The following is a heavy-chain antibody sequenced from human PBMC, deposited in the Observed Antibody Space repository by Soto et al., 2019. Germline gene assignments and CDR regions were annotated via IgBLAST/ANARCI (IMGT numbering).Heavy chain of an antibody. CDR2: INPSVGTT. J-gene: IGHJ3*01. CDR1: EYTFSDYS. CDR3: ARDLFSSSWYVRAFDV. D-gene: IGHD6-13*01. Sequence: ASVKVSCKAAEYTFSDYSLHWGRQAPGQGLEWMGIINPSVGTTTYAQRFQDRVIMTRDTSTSTVYMELSSLRSEDTAVYYCARDLFSSSWYVRAFDVWGQGTMVTVS. V-gene: IGHV1-46*03.